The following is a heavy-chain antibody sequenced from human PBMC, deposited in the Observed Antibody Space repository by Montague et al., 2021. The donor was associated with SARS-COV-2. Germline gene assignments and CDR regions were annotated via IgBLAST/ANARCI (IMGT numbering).Heavy chain of an antibody. CDR3: ATGTRMYGMDF. Sequence: TLSLTCVVSGGSVSSGDYSWSWIRQSPGKGLEWIGYIYQSGSAYYNPSLKSRVTTSIDTSNNQFSLNLTSVTAADTGLYYCATGTRMYGMDFWGQGTTVTVSS. CDR1: GGSVSSGDYS. V-gene: IGHV4-30-2*06. J-gene: IGHJ6*02. CDR2: IYQSGSA. D-gene: IGHD3-10*01.